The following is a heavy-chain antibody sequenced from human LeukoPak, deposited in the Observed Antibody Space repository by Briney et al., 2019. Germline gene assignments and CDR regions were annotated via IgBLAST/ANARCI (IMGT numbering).Heavy chain of an antibody. J-gene: IGHJ5*02. CDR1: GGTFSSYA. CDR3: ARVTLYNWNSNWFDP. V-gene: IGHV1-69*05. CDR2: IIPIFGTA. Sequence: KISCKASGGTFSSYAISWVRQAPGQGLEWMGGIIPIFGTANYAQKFQGRVTITTDESTSTAYMELSSLRSEDTAVYYCARVTLYNWNSNWFDPWGQGTLVTVSS. D-gene: IGHD1-7*01.